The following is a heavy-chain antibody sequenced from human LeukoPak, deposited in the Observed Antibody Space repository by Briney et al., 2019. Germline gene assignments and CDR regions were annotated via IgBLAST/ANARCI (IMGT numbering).Heavy chain of an antibody. J-gene: IGHJ3*02. Sequence: SETLSLTCAVYGGSFSGYYWSWIRQPPGKGLEWIGEINHSGSTNYNPSLKSRVTISVDTSKNQFSLKLSSVTAADTAVYYRARIGSIAARPRSPGIRDAFDIWGQGTMVTVSS. D-gene: IGHD6-6*01. V-gene: IGHV4-34*01. CDR1: GGSFSGYY. CDR2: INHSGST. CDR3: ARIGSIAARPRSPGIRDAFDI.